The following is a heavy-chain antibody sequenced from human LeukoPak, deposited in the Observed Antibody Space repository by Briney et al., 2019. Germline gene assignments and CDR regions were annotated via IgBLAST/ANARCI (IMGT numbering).Heavy chain of an antibody. CDR2: IYHSGST. Sequence: SETLSLTCTVSGYSISSGYYWGWIRQPPGKGLEWIGSIYHSGSTYYNPSLKSRVTISVDTSKNQFSLKLSSVTAAHTSVYYCASPPYDFWSGYSGYWGQGTLVTVSS. D-gene: IGHD3-3*01. J-gene: IGHJ4*02. CDR1: GYSISSGYY. V-gene: IGHV4-38-2*02. CDR3: ASPPYDFWSGYSGY.